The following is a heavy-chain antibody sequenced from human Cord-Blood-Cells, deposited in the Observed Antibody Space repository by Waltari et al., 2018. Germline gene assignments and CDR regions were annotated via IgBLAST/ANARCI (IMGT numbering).Heavy chain of an antibody. D-gene: IGHD3-10*01. V-gene: IGHV1-69*01. Sequence: QVQLVQSGAEVKKPGSSVTVSCKAAGDTFSSYAIRWVRQAPGQGLEWMGGIIPIFGTANYAQKFQGRVTITADESTSTAYMELSSLRSEDTAVYYCARAISMSGSYFDYWGQGTLVTVSS. CDR3: ARAISMSGSYFDY. J-gene: IGHJ4*02. CDR1: GDTFSSYA. CDR2: IIPIFGTA.